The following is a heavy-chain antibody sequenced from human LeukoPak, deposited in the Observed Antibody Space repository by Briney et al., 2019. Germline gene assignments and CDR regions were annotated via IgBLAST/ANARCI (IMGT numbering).Heavy chain of an antibody. J-gene: IGHJ4*02. D-gene: IGHD3-22*01. V-gene: IGHV3-23*01. Sequence: GGSLRLSCAASGFTFSTYAMSWVRQAPGKGLEWVSAFSGSGGNTYYADSVKGRFTISRDNSKNTLYLQMNSLRAEDTAVYYCARDRSYYYDSSGLDYWGQGTLVTVSS. CDR1: GFTFSTYA. CDR2: FSGSGGNT. CDR3: ARDRSYYYDSSGLDY.